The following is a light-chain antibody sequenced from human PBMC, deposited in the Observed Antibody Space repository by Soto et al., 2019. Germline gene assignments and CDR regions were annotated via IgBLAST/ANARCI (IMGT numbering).Light chain of an antibody. CDR3: QQYNNWPLT. Sequence: EIVMTQSPATLSVTPGERATLSCRASQSVSSNLAWYQQKPGQTPRLLIYDASSRATGIPARFSGSGSGTDFTLTISSLQSEDFAVDYCQQYNNWPLTFGGGTNVEIK. CDR1: QSVSSN. V-gene: IGKV3-15*01. CDR2: DAS. J-gene: IGKJ4*01.